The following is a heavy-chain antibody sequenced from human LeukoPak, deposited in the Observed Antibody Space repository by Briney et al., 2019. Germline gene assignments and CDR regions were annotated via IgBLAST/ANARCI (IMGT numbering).Heavy chain of an antibody. D-gene: IGHD3-10*01. Sequence: VQPGRSLRLSCAASGFTFSGNGMHWVRQAPGKGPEWVAAIWSDGGRIYYADSVKGRFTISRDNSKNTLYLQMNTLRAEDTAVYYCARDYYDSGSYYQRDFDYWGQGTLVTVSS. CDR1: GFTFSGNG. J-gene: IGHJ4*02. CDR2: IWSDGGRI. CDR3: ARDYYDSGSYYQRDFDY. V-gene: IGHV3-33*01.